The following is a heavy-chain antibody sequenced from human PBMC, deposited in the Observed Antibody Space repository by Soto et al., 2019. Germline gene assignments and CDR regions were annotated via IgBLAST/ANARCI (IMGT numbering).Heavy chain of an antibody. CDR2: ITAYNGNT. D-gene: IGHD2-15*01. CDR3: VVAAQPYYFDY. CDR1: GYTFTSYG. J-gene: IGHJ4*02. V-gene: IGHV1-18*01. Sequence: ASVKVSCKASGYTFTSYGISWVRQAPGQGLEWMGWITAYNGNTNYAQKFQGRVTMTTDTSTSTVYMELRSLRSDDTAVYYCVVAAQPYYFDYWGQGTQVTVSS.